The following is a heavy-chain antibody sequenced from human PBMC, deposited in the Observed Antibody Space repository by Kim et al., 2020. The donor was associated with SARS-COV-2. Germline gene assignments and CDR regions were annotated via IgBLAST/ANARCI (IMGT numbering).Heavy chain of an antibody. D-gene: IGHD3-16*01. J-gene: IGHJ4*02. CDR1: GGSISSSSYY. CDR2: IYYSGST. CDR3: ARATPAGIYDYVPLGPDY. V-gene: IGHV4-39*01. Sequence: SETLSLTCTVSGGSISSSSYYWGWIRQPPGKGLEWIGSIYYSGSTYYNPSLKSRVTISVDTSKNQFSLKLSSVTAADTAVYYCARATPAGIYDYVPLGPDYWGQGTLVTVSS.